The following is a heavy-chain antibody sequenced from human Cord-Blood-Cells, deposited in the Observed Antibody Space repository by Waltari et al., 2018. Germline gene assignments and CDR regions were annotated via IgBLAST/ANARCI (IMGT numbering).Heavy chain of an antibody. D-gene: IGHD3-22*01. CDR3: ARAQPPYYYDSSGYYYNWFDP. J-gene: IGHJ5*02. Sequence: QVQLVESGGGVVQPGRSLGLSCAASGFTFSSYGMHWVRRAPGQGLGWVAVIWYDGSNKYYADSVKGRFTISRDNSNNTLYLQMNSLRAEDTAVYYCARAQPPYYYDSSGYYYNWFDPWGQGTLVTVSS. CDR1: GFTFSSYG. CDR2: IWYDGSNK. V-gene: IGHV3-33*01.